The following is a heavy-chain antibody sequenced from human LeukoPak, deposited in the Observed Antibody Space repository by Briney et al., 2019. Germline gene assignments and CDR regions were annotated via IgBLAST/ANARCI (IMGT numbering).Heavy chain of an antibody. Sequence: SETLSLTCAVYGGSFSGYYWSWIRQPPGKGLEWIGEINHSGSTNYNPSLKSRVTISVDTSKNQFSLKLSSVTAADTVVYYCARKLGYCSSTSCRHNWFDPWGQGTLVTVSS. CDR1: GGSFSGYY. V-gene: IGHV4-34*01. CDR3: ARKLGYCSSTSCRHNWFDP. D-gene: IGHD2-2*01. CDR2: INHSGST. J-gene: IGHJ5*02.